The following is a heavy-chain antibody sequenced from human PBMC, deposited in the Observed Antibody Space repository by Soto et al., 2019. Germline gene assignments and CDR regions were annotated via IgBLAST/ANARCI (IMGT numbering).Heavy chain of an antibody. J-gene: IGHJ3*01. Sequence: SGKVSFKASGYTFFKYFIHWVRQAPGQGLEWIGIINPSRGSSTYGPVFQGRVSLTTDMPTSTVYMELSSLRSEGTAIYYCARPLIGNTIDLWGQGTSVTVSS. D-gene: IGHD1-7*01. CDR2: INPSRGSS. V-gene: IGHV1-46*01. CDR3: ARPLIGNTIDL. CDR1: GYTFFKYF.